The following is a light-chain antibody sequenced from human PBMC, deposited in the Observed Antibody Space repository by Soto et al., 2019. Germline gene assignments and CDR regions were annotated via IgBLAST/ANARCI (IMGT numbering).Light chain of an antibody. CDR3: QQYGSSPAYT. V-gene: IGKV3-20*01. CDR2: GAS. J-gene: IGKJ2*01. CDR1: QSVSSSY. Sequence: EIVLTQSPGTLSLSPGERATLSCRASQSVSSSYLAWYQQKPGQAPRLLIYGASSRATGIPDRFSGSGSGTDFTLTISRLEPEDLAVYYCQQYGSSPAYTFGQGTKLEIK.